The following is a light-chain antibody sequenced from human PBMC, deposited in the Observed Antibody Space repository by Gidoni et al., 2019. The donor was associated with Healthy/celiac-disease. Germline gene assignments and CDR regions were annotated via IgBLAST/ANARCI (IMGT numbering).Light chain of an antibody. J-gene: IGKJ1*01. Sequence: DIQMTQSPSSLSASVGDRVTITCRASQSISIYLNWYPQKPGKAPKLLIYAASSLQRGVPSRFSGSGSGTDFTLTISSLQPEDFATHDCQQSYSTPWTFGQGTKVEIK. CDR3: QQSYSTPWT. V-gene: IGKV1-39*01. CDR1: QSISIY. CDR2: AAS.